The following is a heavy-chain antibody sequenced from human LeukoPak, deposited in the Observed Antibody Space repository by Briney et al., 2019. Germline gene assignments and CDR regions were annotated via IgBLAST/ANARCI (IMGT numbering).Heavy chain of an antibody. CDR2: IKQDGSEK. Sequence: PGGSLRLSCAASGFTFSSYWMSWVRQAPGKGLEWVANIKQDGSEKYYVDSVKGRFTISRDNSKNTLYLQMNSLRAEDTAVYYCARVSLRGGFDYWGQGTLVTVSS. D-gene: IGHD3-10*01. V-gene: IGHV3-7*03. CDR1: GFTFSSYW. CDR3: ARVSLRGGFDY. J-gene: IGHJ4*02.